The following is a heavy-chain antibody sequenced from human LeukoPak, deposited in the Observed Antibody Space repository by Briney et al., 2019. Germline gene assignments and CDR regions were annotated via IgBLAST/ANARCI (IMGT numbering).Heavy chain of an antibody. CDR1: GYTFTGYY. CDR2: INPNSGGT. V-gene: IGHV1-2*06. CDR3: ARDLGWGYYFDY. Sequence: ASVKVSCKASGYTFTGYYMHWVRQAPGQGLEWMGRINPNSGGTNYAQKFQGRVTMTRDTSITTAYMEPSRLRSDDTAVYYCARDLGWGYYFDYWGQGTLVTVSS. J-gene: IGHJ4*02. D-gene: IGHD3-16*01.